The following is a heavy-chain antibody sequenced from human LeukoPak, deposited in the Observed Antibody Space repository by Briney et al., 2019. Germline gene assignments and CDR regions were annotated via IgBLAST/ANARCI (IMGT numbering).Heavy chain of an antibody. Sequence: ASVKVSFKASVYTFTTYGISWVRQAPGQRLEWMGWISGYNGNTNYARKFQGRVTMTRDTSISTAYMELSRLRSDDTAVYYCAREGGSGSYDNWFDPWGQGTLVTVSS. D-gene: IGHD3-10*01. CDR1: VYTFTTYG. J-gene: IGHJ5*02. CDR2: ISGYNGNT. V-gene: IGHV1-18*01. CDR3: AREGGSGSYDNWFDP.